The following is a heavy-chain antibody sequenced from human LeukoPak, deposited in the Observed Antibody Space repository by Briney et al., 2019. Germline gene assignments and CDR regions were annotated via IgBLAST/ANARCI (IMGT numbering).Heavy chain of an antibody. D-gene: IGHD2-2*01. CDR2: IYYSGST. V-gene: IGHV4-39*07. Sequence: GSLRLSCAASGFTFSSYAMSWVRQPPGKGLEWIGSIYYSGSTYYNPSLKSRVTISVDTSKNQFSLKLSSVTAADTAVYYCARDPGYCSSTSCYLGAFDIWGQGTMVTVS. CDR3: ARDPGYCSSTSCYLGAFDI. J-gene: IGHJ3*02. CDR1: GFTFSSYA.